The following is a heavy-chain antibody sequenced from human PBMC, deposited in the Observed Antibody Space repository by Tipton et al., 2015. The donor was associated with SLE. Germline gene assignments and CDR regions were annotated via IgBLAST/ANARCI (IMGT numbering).Heavy chain of an antibody. J-gene: IGHJ5*02. D-gene: IGHD3-22*01. CDR3: AREGTGYYYDSSGRGSGVTWFDP. CDR2: IIPIFGTA. Sequence: QVQLVQSGAEVKKPGSSVKVSCKASGGTFSSYAISWVRQAPGQGLEWMGGIIPIFGTANYAQKFQGRVTITADESTSTAYMELSSLRSEDTAVYYCAREGTGYYYDSSGRGSGVTWFDPWGQGTLVTVSS. CDR1: GGTFSSYA. V-gene: IGHV1-69*01.